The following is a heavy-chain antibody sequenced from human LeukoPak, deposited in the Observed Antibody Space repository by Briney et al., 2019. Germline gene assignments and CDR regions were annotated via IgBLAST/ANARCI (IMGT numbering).Heavy chain of an antibody. D-gene: IGHD3-10*01. Sequence: GGSLRLSCEASGFIFSDYNMNWVRQAPGKGLEWVSYISSSSSTIYYADSVKGRFTISRDNAKNSLYLQMNSLRAEDTAVYYCARGPYYYGSGIDYWGQGTLVTVSS. J-gene: IGHJ4*02. CDR2: ISSSSSTI. CDR3: ARGPYYYGSGIDY. V-gene: IGHV3-48*04. CDR1: GFIFSDYN.